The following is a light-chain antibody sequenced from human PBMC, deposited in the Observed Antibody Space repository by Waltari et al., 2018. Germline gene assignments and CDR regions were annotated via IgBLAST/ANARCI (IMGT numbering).Light chain of an antibody. CDR2: WAS. J-gene: IGKJ2*01. CDR1: RNLLYSPNNKVF. Sequence: DIVMTQSPDSLVVSLGERATINCKSSRNLLYSPNNKVFLAWYQQKPGQPPKLLIYWASTRESGVPDRFTGSGSGTDFSLTISSLQAEDVAVYYCQQYYDTPYTFGQGTKLEIK. V-gene: IGKV4-1*01. CDR3: QQYYDTPYT.